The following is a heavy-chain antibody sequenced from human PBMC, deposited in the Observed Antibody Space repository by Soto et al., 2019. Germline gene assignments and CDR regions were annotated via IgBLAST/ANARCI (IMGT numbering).Heavy chain of an antibody. V-gene: IGHV4-59*01. J-gene: IGHJ1*01. D-gene: IGHD3-16*02. CDR1: GGSISSYY. CDR2: IYYSGST. CDR3: ASSPKELSLAGTWGFQH. Sequence: SETLSLTCTVSGGSISSYYWSWIRQPPGKGLEWIGYIYYSGSTNYNPSLKSRVTISVDTSKNQFSLKLSSVTAADTAVYYCASSPKELSLAGTWGFQHWGQGTLVTVSS.